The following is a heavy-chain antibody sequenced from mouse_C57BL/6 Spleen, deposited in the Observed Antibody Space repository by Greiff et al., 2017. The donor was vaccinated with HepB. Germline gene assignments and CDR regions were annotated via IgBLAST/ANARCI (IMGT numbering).Heavy chain of an antibody. D-gene: IGHD4-1*01. CDR2: INPSNGGT. CDR3: ARRVDWVYAMDY. V-gene: IGHV1-53*01. J-gene: IGHJ4*01. CDR1: GYTFTSYW. Sequence: QVHVKQPGTELVKPGASVKLSCKASGYTFTSYWMHWVKQRPGQGLEWIGNINPSNGGTNYNEKFKSKATLTVDKSSSTAYMQLSSLTSEDSAVYYCARRVDWVYAMDYWGQGTSVTVSS.